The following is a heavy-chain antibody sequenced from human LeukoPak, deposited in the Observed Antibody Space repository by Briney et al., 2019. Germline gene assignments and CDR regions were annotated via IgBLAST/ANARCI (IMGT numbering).Heavy chain of an antibody. V-gene: IGHV4/OR15-8*02. D-gene: IGHD4-17*01. Sequence: PSETLSLTCGVSDDDTRMYTWWSWVRQSPGKGLEWIGEMSHGVYSYYNPSLKSRASISIDTSGSAVSLTLTSVTAADTAVYFCATRNADSFYFDYWGRGTLVTVSS. CDR1: DDDTRMYTW. CDR3: ATRNADSFYFDY. CDR2: MSHGVYS. J-gene: IGHJ4*02.